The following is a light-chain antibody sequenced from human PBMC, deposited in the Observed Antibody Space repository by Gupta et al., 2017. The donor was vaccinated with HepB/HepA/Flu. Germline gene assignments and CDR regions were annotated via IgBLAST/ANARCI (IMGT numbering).Light chain of an antibody. J-gene: IGKJ2*01. V-gene: IGKV4-1*01. Sequence: DSVMTQSPDSQAVSLGERATINCKSSQSVLYSSNNKNYLAWYQQKPGQPPKLLIYWASTRESGVPDRFSGSGSGTDFTLTISSLQAEDVAVYYCQQYHSPPYTFGQGTKLEIK. CDR1: QSVLYSSNNKNY. CDR2: WAS. CDR3: QQYHSPPYT.